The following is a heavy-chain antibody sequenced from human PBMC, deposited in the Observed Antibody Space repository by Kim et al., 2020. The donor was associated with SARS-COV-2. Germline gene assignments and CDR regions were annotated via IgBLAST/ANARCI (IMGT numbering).Heavy chain of an antibody. J-gene: IGHJ4*02. CDR1: GFTLSNRG. Sequence: GGSLRLSCAAAGFTLSNRGMTWVRQPPGKGLEWVSTIYFNGATIYADAVKGRFTIFRDNSKNTLYLQMNSMRVEDTAVYYCPNEIRPNDYWGQGTL. V-gene: IGHV3-23*01. D-gene: IGHD1-1*01. CDR3: PNEIRPNDY. CDR2: IYFNGATI.